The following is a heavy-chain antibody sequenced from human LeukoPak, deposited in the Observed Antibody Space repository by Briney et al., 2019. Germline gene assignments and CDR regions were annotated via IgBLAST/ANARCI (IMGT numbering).Heavy chain of an antibody. J-gene: IGHJ5*02. Sequence: ASVKVSCKTSGYTSSNYGISWVRQAPGQGLEWMGWISGYNGKTTYAQKVQGRVSLTTDTSTNTAYMELRSLTSDDTAVYYCARGGFTIIRGALDLWGQGTLVSVSS. CDR3: ARGGFTIIRGALDL. D-gene: IGHD3-10*01. CDR1: GYTSSNYG. CDR2: ISGYNGKT. V-gene: IGHV1-18*01.